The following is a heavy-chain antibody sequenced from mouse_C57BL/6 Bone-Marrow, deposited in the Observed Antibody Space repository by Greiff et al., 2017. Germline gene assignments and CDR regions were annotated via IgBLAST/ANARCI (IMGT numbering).Heavy chain of an antibody. CDR3: ARERHSNWYFDV. CDR1: GFTFSDYY. J-gene: IGHJ1*03. Sequence: EVMLVESEGGLVQPGSSMKLSCTASGFTFSDYYMAWVRQVPEKGLEWVANISYDGSSTYYLDSLKSRFIISRDNAKNILYLQMSSLKSEDTATYYCARERHSNWYFDVWGTGTTVTVSS. D-gene: IGHD2-5*01. CDR2: ISYDGSST. V-gene: IGHV5-16*01.